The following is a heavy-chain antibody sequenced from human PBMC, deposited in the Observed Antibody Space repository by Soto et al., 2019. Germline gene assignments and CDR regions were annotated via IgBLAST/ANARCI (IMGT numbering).Heavy chain of an antibody. V-gene: IGHV4-30-2*01. CDR3: AAGGGLPRYY. CDR1: GGSISSGGYS. CDR2: IYHSGST. Sequence: QLQLQESGSGLVKPSQTLSLTCAVSGGSISSGGYSWSWIRQPPGKGLEWIGYIYHSGSTYYNPSLSGRVTISVDRSNNQFSLKLSSVTAADTAVYYCAAGGGLPRYYWGQGTLVTVSS. J-gene: IGHJ4*02. D-gene: IGHD5-12*01.